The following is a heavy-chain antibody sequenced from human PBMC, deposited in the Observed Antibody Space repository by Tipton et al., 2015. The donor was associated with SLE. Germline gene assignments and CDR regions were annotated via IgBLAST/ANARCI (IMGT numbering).Heavy chain of an antibody. V-gene: IGHV3-21*01. CDR1: GFTFSSYS. J-gene: IGHJ3*02. CDR2: ISSSSSYI. CDR3: ARDPLRFLEWLLNDAFDI. Sequence: SLRLSCAASGFTFSSYSMNWVRQAPGKGLEWVSSISSSSSYIYYADSVKGRFTISRDNAKNSLYLQMNSLRAEDTAVYYCARDPLRFLEWLLNDAFDIWGQGTMVPVSS. D-gene: IGHD3-3*01.